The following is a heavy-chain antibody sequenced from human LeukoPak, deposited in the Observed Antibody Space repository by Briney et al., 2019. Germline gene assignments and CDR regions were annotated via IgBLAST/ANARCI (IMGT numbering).Heavy chain of an antibody. CDR2: ISSSSSCI. CDR1: GFTFSSFV. Sequence: PGGSLRLSCAASGFTFSSFVMSWVRQAPGKGLEWVSSISSSSSCIYYADSVKGRFTISRDNTKNSLYLQMNSLRAEDTAVYYCLAAPFHFLWFDPWGQGTLVTVSS. V-gene: IGHV3-21*01. J-gene: IGHJ5*02. CDR3: LAAPFHFLWFDP. D-gene: IGHD6-6*01.